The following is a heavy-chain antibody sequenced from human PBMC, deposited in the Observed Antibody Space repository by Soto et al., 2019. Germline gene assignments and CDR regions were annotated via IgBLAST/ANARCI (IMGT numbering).Heavy chain of an antibody. J-gene: IGHJ4*02. CDR2: VGISPNTV. V-gene: IGHV3-48*02. CDR1: GFHFSSYT. D-gene: IGHD3-3*02. CDR3: VRDHLWAFDY. Sequence: GGSLRLSCAASGFHFSSYTVNWVRQAPGKGLEWISFVGISPNTVYYPDSVKGRFTISRDNAKSSLYLQMNGLRDDDTAVYYCVRDHLWAFDYWGQGILVTVSS.